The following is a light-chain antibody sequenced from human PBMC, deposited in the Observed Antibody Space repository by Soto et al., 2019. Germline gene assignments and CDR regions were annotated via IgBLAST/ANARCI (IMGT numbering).Light chain of an antibody. CDR2: SND. V-gene: IGLV1-44*01. J-gene: IGLJ3*02. CDR1: SSNIGSNT. Sequence: QSVLTQPPSASETPGQRLTISCSGSSSNIGSNTVNWYQQLPGAAPKLLIYSNDQRPSGVPDRFSGSNSGTSASLAISGLQSEDEADYYCSAWDDRLNGWQFGRGTKVTVL. CDR3: SAWDDRLNGWQ.